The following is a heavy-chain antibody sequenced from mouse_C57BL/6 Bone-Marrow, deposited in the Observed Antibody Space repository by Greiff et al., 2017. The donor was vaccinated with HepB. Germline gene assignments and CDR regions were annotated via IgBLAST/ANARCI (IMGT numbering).Heavy chain of an antibody. D-gene: IGHD2-4*01. Sequence: QVQLQQSGAELVRPGASVTLSCKASGYTFTDYEMHWVKQTPVHGLEWIGAIDPETGGTDYNQKFKGKAILTADKSSSTAYMELRSLTSEDSAVYYCTNYEYDVAWFAYWGQGTLVTVSA. CDR2: IDPETGGT. CDR3: TNYEYDVAWFAY. V-gene: IGHV1-15*01. CDR1: GYTFTDYE. J-gene: IGHJ3*01.